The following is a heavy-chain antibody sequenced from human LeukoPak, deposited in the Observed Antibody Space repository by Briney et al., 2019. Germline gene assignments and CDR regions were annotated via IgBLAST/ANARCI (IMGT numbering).Heavy chain of an antibody. J-gene: IGHJ4*02. V-gene: IGHV3-20*04. Sequence: GGSLRLSCAASGLTFDDYGVTWVRQAPGKGLEWVSDINWNGGSIGYADSVKGRFTVSRDNAKNSLYLQMNSLRAEDTALYYCAREKYDSSGYYTDNYYFDYWGQGTLVTVSS. CDR1: GLTFDDYG. CDR2: INWNGGSI. CDR3: AREKYDSSGYYTDNYYFDY. D-gene: IGHD3-22*01.